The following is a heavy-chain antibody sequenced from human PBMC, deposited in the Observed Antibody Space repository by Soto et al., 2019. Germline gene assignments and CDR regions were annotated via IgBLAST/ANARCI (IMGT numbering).Heavy chain of an antibody. Sequence: QVQLVQSGAEVKKPGASVKVSCKASGYTFTSYDISWVRQAPGQGLEWMGWISTYSGTTNYAQTFRGRVTMTTDTSTGTAYMELRSLRSDDTAVYYCAREATDGWFDPWGQGTLVTVSS. CDR1: GYTFTSYD. V-gene: IGHV1-18*01. CDR3: AREATDGWFDP. CDR2: ISTYSGTT. J-gene: IGHJ5*02.